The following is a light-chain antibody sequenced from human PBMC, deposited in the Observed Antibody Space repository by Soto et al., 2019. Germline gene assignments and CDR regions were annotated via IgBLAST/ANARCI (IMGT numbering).Light chain of an antibody. CDR1: SSDVGGYNY. CDR2: DVS. CDR3: SSYTSSIVV. Sequence: QSVLTQPASVSGSPGQSITISCTGTSSDVGGYNYVSWYQQHPGKAPKLMIYDVSNRPSGVSNRFSGSKSGNTASLTISVLQAEDEADYYCSSYTSSIVVFGGGTKLTVL. V-gene: IGLV2-14*01. J-gene: IGLJ2*01.